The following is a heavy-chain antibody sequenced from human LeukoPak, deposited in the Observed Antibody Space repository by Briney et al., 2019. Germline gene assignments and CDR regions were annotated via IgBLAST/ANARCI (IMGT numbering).Heavy chain of an antibody. J-gene: IGHJ4*02. V-gene: IGHV4-39*01. CDR1: GGSISSSSYY. Sequence: SETLSLTCTVSGGSISSSSYYWGWIHQPTGKGLEWIGSIYHSGSTYYNPSLKSRVTISVDTSKNQFSLKLSSVTAADMAVYYCTRHQWWLAPRNFAYWGQGTLVTVSS. CDR2: IYHSGST. D-gene: IGHD2-8*01. CDR3: TRHQWWLAPRNFAY.